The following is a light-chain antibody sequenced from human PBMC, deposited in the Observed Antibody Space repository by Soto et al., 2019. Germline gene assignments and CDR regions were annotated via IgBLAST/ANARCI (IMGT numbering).Light chain of an antibody. V-gene: IGLV2-14*01. CDR2: EVS. J-gene: IGLJ1*01. CDR3: NSYTSSSTYVFGTYV. Sequence: QSVLTQPASVSGSPGQSITISCTGTSSDIGDYNYVSWHQQHPGKAPKLMIYEVSHRPSGVSNRFSGSKSGNTASLTISGLQAEDEADYYCNSYTSSSTYVFGTYVFGTGTKVTVL. CDR1: SSDIGDYNY.